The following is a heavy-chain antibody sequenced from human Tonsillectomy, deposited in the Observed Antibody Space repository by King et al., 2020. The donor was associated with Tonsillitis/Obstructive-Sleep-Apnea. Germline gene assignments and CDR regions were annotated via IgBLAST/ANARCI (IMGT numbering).Heavy chain of an antibody. CDR3: AKDLGANSGSYGMHDY. V-gene: IGHV3-23*04. CDR1: GFTFSSYA. CDR2: ISGIGGRT. J-gene: IGHJ4*02. Sequence: VQPVESGGSLVQPGGSLRLSCAASGFTFSSYAMSWVRQAPGKGLEWVSRISGIGGRTYNTDSLRCRFTISRDNSKTPLYLQMNSLRAEDTALYYCAKDLGANSGSYGMHDYWGQGTLVTVSS. D-gene: IGHD1-26*01.